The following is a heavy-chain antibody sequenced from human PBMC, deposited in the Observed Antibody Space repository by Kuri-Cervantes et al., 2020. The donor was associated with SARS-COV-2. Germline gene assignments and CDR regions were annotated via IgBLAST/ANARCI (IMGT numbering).Heavy chain of an antibody. V-gene: IGHV1-69*04. J-gene: IGHJ6*03. CDR1: GGTFSSYA. D-gene: IGHD2-2*01. CDR2: IIPILGTA. Sequence: SVKVSCKASGGTFSSYAISWVRQAPGQGLEWMGRIIPILGTANYAQKFQGRVTITADKSTSTAYMELSSLRSEDTAVYYCASGRREIVVVPTDMGMDVWGKGTTVTVSS. CDR3: ASGRREIVVVPTDMGMDV.